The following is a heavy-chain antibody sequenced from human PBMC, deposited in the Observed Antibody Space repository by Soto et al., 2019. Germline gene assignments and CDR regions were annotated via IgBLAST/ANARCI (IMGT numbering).Heavy chain of an antibody. D-gene: IGHD5-18*01. CDR2: IYYSGST. V-gene: IGHV4-59*01. CDR1: GGSISSYY. J-gene: IGHJ4*02. Sequence: PSETLSLTCTVSGGSISSYYWSWIRQPPGKGLEWIGYIYYSGSTNYNPSLKSRVTISVDTSKNQFSLKLSSVTAADTAVYYCARGAADTAMVDSWGQGTLVTVSS. CDR3: ARGAADTAMVDS.